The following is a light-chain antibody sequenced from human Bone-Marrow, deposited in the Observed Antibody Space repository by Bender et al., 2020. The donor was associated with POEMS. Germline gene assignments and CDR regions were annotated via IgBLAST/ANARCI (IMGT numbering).Light chain of an antibody. Sequence: QSALTQPASVSGSPGQSITISCAGTSSDVGYYNYVSWYQQHPGKAPKLMIYDVTNRTSGVSNRFSGSKSGTTASLTISGLQPEDEAAYYCCSYAGSDTWVFGGGTKVTVL. J-gene: IGLJ3*02. CDR2: DVT. CDR1: SSDVGYYNY. V-gene: IGLV2-14*03. CDR3: CSYAGSDTWV.